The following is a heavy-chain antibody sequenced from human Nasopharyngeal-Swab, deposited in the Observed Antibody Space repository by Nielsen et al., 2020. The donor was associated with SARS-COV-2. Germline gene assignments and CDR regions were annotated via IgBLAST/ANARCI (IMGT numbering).Heavy chain of an antibody. CDR1: GGSFSGYY. CDR3: ARARELRP. Sequence: SETLSLTCAVYGGSFSGYYWSWIRQPPGKGLEWIGEINHSGSTNYNPSLKSRVTISVDTSKNQFSLKLSSVTAADTAVYYCARARELRPWGQGTLVTVSP. J-gene: IGHJ5*02. D-gene: IGHD1-26*01. CDR2: INHSGST. V-gene: IGHV4-34*01.